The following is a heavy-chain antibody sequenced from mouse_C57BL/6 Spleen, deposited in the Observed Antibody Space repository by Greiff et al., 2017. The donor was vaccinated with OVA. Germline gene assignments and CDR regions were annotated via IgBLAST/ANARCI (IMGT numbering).Heavy chain of an antibody. D-gene: IGHD2-2*01. CDR2: IYPGSGNT. CDR3: ARGYDSWYAY. Sequence: VQLQQSGAELVRPGASVKLSCKATGYTFTDYYINWVKQRPGQGLEWIARIYPGSGNTYYNEKFKGKATLTAEKSSSTAYMQLSSLTSEDSAVYFCARGYDSWYAYWGQGTLVTVSA. CDR1: GYTFTDYY. V-gene: IGHV1-76*01. J-gene: IGHJ3*01.